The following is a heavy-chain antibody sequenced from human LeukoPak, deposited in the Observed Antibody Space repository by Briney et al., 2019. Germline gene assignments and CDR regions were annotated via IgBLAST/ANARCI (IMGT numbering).Heavy chain of an antibody. CDR2: ISGSGGST. CDR1: GFTFSSYA. CDR3: AKRRQDIVVVVAATHYYYYMDV. J-gene: IGHJ6*03. V-gene: IGHV3-23*01. D-gene: IGHD2-15*01. Sequence: GGSLRLSCAGSGFTFSSYAMSWVRQAPGKGLEWVSAISGSGGSTYCADSVKGRFTISRDNSKNTLYLQMNSLRAEDTAVYYCAKRRQDIVVVVAATHYYYYMDVWGKGTTVTVSS.